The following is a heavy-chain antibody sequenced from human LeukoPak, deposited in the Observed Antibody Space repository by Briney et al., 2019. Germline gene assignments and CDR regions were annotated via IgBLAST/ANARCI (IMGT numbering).Heavy chain of an antibody. J-gene: IGHJ4*02. Sequence: GASVKVSCKASGYTFTGNYMHWVRQAPGQGLEWMGWIDPNSGGTNYARKFEGRVTTTRDTSISTDYMELSRLKSDDTAVYYCALMLRGVIYHFDSWGQGTLVTVSP. CDR3: ALMLRGVIYHFDS. V-gene: IGHV1-2*02. D-gene: IGHD3-10*01. CDR1: GYTFTGNY. CDR2: IDPNSGGT.